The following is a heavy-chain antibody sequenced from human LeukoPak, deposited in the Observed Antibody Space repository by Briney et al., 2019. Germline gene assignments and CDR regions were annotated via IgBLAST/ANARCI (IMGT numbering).Heavy chain of an antibody. CDR3: ARDRHIAGAGYYFDY. D-gene: IGHD6-19*01. CDR2: VADDGKDK. J-gene: IGHJ4*02. V-gene: IGHV3-30*04. CDR1: GFTFSTYP. Sequence: QPGGSLRLSCAASGFTFSTYPMHWVRQAPGKGLEWVAVVADDGKDKHYVESVKGRFTISRDNSKNTLYLQMNSLRVEDTAVYYCARDRHIAGAGYYFDYWGQGTLVTVSS.